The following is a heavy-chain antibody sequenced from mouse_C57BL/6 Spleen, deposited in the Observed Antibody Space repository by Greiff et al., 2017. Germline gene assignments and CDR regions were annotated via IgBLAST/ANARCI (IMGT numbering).Heavy chain of an antibody. CDR2: IDPSDSYT. CDR3: ARFNWDGY. D-gene: IGHD4-1*02. V-gene: IGHV1-59*01. J-gene: IGHJ2*01. CDR1: GYTFTSYW. Sequence: QVQLQQPGAELVRPGTSVKLSCKASGYTFTSYWMHWVKQRPGQGLEWIGVIDPSDSYTNYNQKFKGKATLTVDTSSSTAYMQLSSLTSEDSAVYYCARFNWDGYWGQGTTLTVSS.